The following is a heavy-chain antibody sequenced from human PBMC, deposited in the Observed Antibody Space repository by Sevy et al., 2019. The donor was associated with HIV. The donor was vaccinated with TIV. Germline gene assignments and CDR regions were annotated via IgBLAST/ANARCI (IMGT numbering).Heavy chain of an antibody. CDR3: ARHCSGTSCSHAFDI. CDR2: INHSGST. Sequence: SETLSLTCAVYGGSFSGYYWSWIRQPPGKGLEWIGEINHSGSTNYNPSLKSRVTISGDTSKNQFPLKLSSVTAADTAVYYCARHCSGTSCSHAFDIWGQGTMVTVSS. CDR1: GGSFSGYY. D-gene: IGHD2-2*01. V-gene: IGHV4-34*01. J-gene: IGHJ3*02.